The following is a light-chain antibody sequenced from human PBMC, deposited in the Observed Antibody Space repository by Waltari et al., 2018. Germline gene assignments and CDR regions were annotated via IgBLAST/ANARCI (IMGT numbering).Light chain of an antibody. CDR2: WAS. CDR3: QQYYNTPLT. Sequence: DIVMTQSSDSLALSLGERDTINCRSSQSLLVTSNNKNYLNWYQKKAGQPPRLLLYWASTRETGVPDRFSGGGSGTEFTLSISSLQAEDVAVYYCQQYYNTPLTFGGGTKVDI. J-gene: IGKJ4*01. CDR1: QSLLVTSNNKNY. V-gene: IGKV4-1*01.